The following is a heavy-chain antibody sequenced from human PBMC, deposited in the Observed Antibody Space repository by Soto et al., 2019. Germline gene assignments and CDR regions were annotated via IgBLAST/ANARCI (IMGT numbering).Heavy chain of an antibody. V-gene: IGHV4-4*07. Sequence: SETLSLTCTVSGASISGFYWSWIRKSAGKGLEWIGRIYATGTTDYNPSLKSRVMMSVDTSKKQFSLKLRSVTAADTAVYYCARDGTKTLRDWFDPWGQGISVTVSS. D-gene: IGHD1-1*01. CDR2: IYATGTT. CDR1: GASISGFY. CDR3: ARDGTKTLRDWFDP. J-gene: IGHJ5*02.